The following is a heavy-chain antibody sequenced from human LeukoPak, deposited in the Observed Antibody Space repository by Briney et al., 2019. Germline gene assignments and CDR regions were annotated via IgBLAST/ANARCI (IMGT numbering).Heavy chain of an antibody. V-gene: IGHV1-69*13. J-gene: IGHJ6*02. CDR2: IIPIFGTA. CDR3: ARARNYYDSSGRDYYYGMDV. CDR1: GYTFTSYG. Sequence: GASVKVSCKASGYTFTSYGISWVRQAPGQGLEWMGGIIPIFGTANYAQKFQGRVTITADESTSTAYMELSSLRSEDTAVYYCARARNYYDSSGRDYYYGMDVWGQGTTVTVSS. D-gene: IGHD3-22*01.